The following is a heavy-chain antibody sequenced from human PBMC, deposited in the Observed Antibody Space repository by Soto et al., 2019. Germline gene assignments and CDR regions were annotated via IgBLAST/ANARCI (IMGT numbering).Heavy chain of an antibody. D-gene: IGHD6-13*01. CDR2: IYHSGST. CDR1: GGSISSGGYS. CDR3: ARVGIAAAGRALFDY. Sequence: SETMSLTCAVSGGSISSGGYSWSWIRQPPGKGLEWIGYIYHSGSTNYNPSLKSRVTISVDTSKNQFSLKLSSVTAADTAVYYCARVGIAAAGRALFDYWGQGTLVTVSS. V-gene: IGHV4-61*08. J-gene: IGHJ4*02.